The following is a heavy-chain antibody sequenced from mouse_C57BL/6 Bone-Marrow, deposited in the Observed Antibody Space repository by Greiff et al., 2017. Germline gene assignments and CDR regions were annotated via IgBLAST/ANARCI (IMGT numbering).Heavy chain of an antibody. CDR1: GYTFTSYW. CDR3: ARRVHPSFDV. V-gene: IGHV1-7*01. Sequence: VQLLQSGAELAKPGASVKLSCKASGYTFTSYWMHWVKQRPGQGLEWIGYINPSSGYTKYNQKFKDKATLTADKSSSTAYMQLSSLAYEDSAVYYCARRVHPSFDVWGTGTTVTVSS. J-gene: IGHJ1*03. D-gene: IGHD2-14*01. CDR2: INPSSGYT.